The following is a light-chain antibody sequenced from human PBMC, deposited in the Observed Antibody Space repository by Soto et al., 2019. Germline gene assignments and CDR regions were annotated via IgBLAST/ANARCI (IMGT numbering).Light chain of an antibody. J-gene: IGLJ1*01. CDR3: SSYKSRTTTNV. CDR1: SSDVGGYNY. CDR2: EVN. Sequence: QSVLAQPASVSGSPGQSITISCTGTSSDVGGYNYVSWYQHHPGKAPKLMIYEVNNRPSGVSNRFSGSKSGNTASLTISGLQAEDEADYYCSSYKSRTTTNVFGSGKKVTV. V-gene: IGLV2-14*01.